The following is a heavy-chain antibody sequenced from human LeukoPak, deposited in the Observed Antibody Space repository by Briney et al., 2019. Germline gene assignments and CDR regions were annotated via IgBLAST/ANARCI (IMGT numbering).Heavy chain of an antibody. Sequence: GGSLRLSCAASGFTVSSNYMSWVRQAPGKGLEWVSVIYSGGTTSYADSVKGRFTFSRDMSKNTLYLQMNNLRAEDTAVYYCARMLGGGYTGLFDCWGQGTLVTVSS. D-gene: IGHD3-10*02. J-gene: IGHJ4*02. CDR2: IYSGGTT. CDR3: ARMLGGGYTGLFDC. CDR1: GFTVSSNY. V-gene: IGHV3-53*01.